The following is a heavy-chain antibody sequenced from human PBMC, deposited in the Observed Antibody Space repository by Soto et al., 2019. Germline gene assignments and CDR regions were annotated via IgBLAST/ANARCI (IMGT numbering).Heavy chain of an antibody. J-gene: IGHJ4*02. CDR3: ARVKFGSGSYLHTFDY. Sequence: SETLSLTCTVSGGSINSFYWSWIRQSPGKGLEWIGYIYYTGSTVYNPSLKTRVTISLDTSKTQFSLKLRSVTAADTAIYYCARVKFGSGSYLHTFDYWGQGALVTVSS. V-gene: IGHV4-59*01. D-gene: IGHD3-10*01. CDR2: IYYTGST. CDR1: GGSINSFY.